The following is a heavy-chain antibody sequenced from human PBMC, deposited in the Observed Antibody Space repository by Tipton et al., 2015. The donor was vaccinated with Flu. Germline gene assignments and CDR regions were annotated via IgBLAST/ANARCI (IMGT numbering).Heavy chain of an antibody. J-gene: IGHJ4*02. D-gene: IGHD3-10*01. V-gene: IGHV4-38-2*02. CDR2: IYHRGNT. Sequence: GLVKPSETPSLTCTVSGYSISSGYYWGWVRQPPGKGLEWIGTIYHRGNTYYNPSLKSRVTISVDTSKNQLSLRLGSVTAADPAVYYCARFSVRGESDYWGQGTLVTVSS. CDR1: GYSISSGYY. CDR3: ARFSVRGESDY.